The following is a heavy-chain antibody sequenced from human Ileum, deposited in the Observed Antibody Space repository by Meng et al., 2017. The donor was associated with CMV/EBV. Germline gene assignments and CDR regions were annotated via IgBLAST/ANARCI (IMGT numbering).Heavy chain of an antibody. J-gene: IGHJ4*02. CDR1: GYTFPAHS. D-gene: IGHD4-17*01. V-gene: IGHV7-4-1*01. CDR3: ARGRSKDGVLRGFYFGY. CDR2: INTNTGNP. Sequence: GYTFPAHSVNWVRPAPGQGLEWMGWINTNTGNPTYAHGFTGRFVFSLDTSVTTAHLLIDSLKAEDTALYYCARGRSKDGVLRGFYFGYWGQGTLVPSPQ.